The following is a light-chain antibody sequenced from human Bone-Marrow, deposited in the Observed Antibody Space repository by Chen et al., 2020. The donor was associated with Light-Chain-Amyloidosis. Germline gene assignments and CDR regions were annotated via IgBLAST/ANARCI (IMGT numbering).Light chain of an antibody. J-gene: IGLJ3*02. CDR3: QVWDRSSDRPV. Sequence: SYVLTQPSSVSVAPGQTATIACGGNNIGSTSVHWYQQTPGQAPLLVVYDDSDRPSGIPERLSASNSGNTAILTISRVEAGDEADYYCQVWDRSSDRPVFGGGTKLTVL. CDR2: DDS. V-gene: IGLV3-21*02. CDR1: NIGSTS.